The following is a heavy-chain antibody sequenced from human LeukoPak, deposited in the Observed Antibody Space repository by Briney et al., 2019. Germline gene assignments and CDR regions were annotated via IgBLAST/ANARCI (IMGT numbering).Heavy chain of an antibody. CDR3: ARDIISGYGKWYFDL. J-gene: IGHJ2*01. D-gene: IGHD5-12*01. V-gene: IGHV3-33*01. Sequence: GRSLRLSCAASGFTFSSYGMHWVRQAPGKGLEWVAVIWYDGSNKYYADSVKGRFTISRDNSKNTLYLQMNSLRAEDTAVYYCARDIISGYGKWYFDLWGRGTLVTVSS. CDR1: GFTFSSYG. CDR2: IWYDGSNK.